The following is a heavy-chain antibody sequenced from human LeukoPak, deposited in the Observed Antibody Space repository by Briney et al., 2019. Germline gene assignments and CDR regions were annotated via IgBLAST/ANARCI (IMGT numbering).Heavy chain of an antibody. CDR2: INHSGST. Sequence: SETLSLACAVYGGSFSGYYWSWIRQPPGRGLEWIGEINHSGSTNYNPSLKSRVTISVDTSKNQFSLKLSSVTAADTAVYYCASSSYGYVDYWGQGTLVTVSS. V-gene: IGHV4-34*01. J-gene: IGHJ4*02. CDR1: GGSFSGYY. D-gene: IGHD5-18*01. CDR3: ASSSYGYVDY.